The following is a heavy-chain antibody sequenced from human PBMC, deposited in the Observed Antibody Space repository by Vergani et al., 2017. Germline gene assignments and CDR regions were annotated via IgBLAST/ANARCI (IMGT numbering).Heavy chain of an antibody. CDR2: INPKTGDT. Sequence: QVQLVQSGAEVKRPGASVKVSCKASGYFFTDYYMPWVRQVPGQGLEWMGWINPKTGDTNSAQNFQGRVTLTRDTSISTAYMELSRLRSDDTALYYCARDPRALLGGDFWGQGTLVTVSS. V-gene: IGHV1-2*02. J-gene: IGHJ4*02. D-gene: IGHD3-16*01. CDR1: GYFFTDYY. CDR3: ARDPRALLGGDF.